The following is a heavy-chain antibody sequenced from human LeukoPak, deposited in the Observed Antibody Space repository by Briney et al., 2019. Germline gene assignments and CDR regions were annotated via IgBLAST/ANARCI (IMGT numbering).Heavy chain of an antibody. D-gene: IGHD4-17*01. CDR3: ARTVGDLDY. J-gene: IGHJ4*02. V-gene: IGHV1-8*01. CDR2: MNPKGGNT. CDR1: GYTFTSYD. Sequence: ASVKVSCKASGYTFTSYDINWVRQGTGQGLEWVGWMNPKGGNTGNAQKFQGRVTMTRDNSISTAYMELSSLRSEDTAVYYCARTVGDLDYWGQGTLVTVSS.